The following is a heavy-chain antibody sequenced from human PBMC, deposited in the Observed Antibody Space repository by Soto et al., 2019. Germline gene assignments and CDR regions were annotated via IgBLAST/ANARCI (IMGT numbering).Heavy chain of an antibody. D-gene: IGHD6-13*01. V-gene: IGHV1-3*01. Sequence: ASVKVSCKAFGYTFTSYGIHWVRQAPGQRLEWMGWINAANGDTKYSPKFQGRVTITRDTSASTAYMELSSLRSEDTAVYYCVRRPVSANGIDWFDTWGHGTLVTVSS. CDR2: INAANGDT. J-gene: IGHJ5*01. CDR1: GYTFTSYG. CDR3: VRRPVSANGIDWFDT.